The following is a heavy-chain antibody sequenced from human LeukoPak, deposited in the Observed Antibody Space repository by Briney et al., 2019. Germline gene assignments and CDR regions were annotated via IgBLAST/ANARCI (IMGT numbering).Heavy chain of an antibody. CDR3: ARTSLIKKYYDFWSGYPHYFDY. CDR1: GYSISSGYY. Sequence: PSETLSLTCAVSGYSISSGYYWGWTRQPPGKGLEWIGSIYHSGSTYYNPSLKSRVTISVDTSKNQVSLKLSSVTAADTAVYYCARTSLIKKYYDFWSGYPHYFDYWGQGTLVTVSS. J-gene: IGHJ4*02. V-gene: IGHV4-38-2*01. CDR2: IYHSGST. D-gene: IGHD3-3*01.